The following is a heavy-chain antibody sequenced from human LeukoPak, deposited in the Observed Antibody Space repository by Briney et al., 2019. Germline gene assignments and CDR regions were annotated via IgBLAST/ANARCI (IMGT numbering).Heavy chain of an antibody. CDR1: GFAFSSYW. V-gene: IGHV3-7*03. Sequence: GGSLRLSCAASGFAFSSYWMRWVRQAPGKGLEWVANIKQDGSEKNYVDSVKGRFTISRDNAKNSLYLQMNSLRAEDTAVYYCASGLELDYWGQGTLVTVSS. CDR2: IKQDGSEK. J-gene: IGHJ4*02. CDR3: ASGLELDY.